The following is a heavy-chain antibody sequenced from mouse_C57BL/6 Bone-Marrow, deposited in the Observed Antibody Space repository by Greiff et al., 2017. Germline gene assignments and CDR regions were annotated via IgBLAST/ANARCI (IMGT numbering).Heavy chain of an antibody. CDR2: IYPRDVST. CDR3: ARGWVPYYYAMDY. V-gene: IGHV1-78*01. Sequence: QVQLQQSDAELVKPGASVKISCKVSGYTFTDHTIHWMKQRPEQGLEWIGYIYPRDVSTKYNEKFKGKATLTADKSCSTAYMQLNSLTSEDSAVYFCARGWVPYYYAMDYWGQGTSVTVSS. D-gene: IGHD2-3*01. CDR1: GYTFTDHT. J-gene: IGHJ4*01.